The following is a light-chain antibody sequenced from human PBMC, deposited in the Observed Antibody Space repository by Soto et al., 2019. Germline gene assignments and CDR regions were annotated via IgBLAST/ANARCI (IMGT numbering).Light chain of an antibody. Sequence: EIVLTQSPATLSLSPGERATLSCRASQSVNDYLTWYQQKPGQAPRLLIYNASNRATGIPARFSGSGSGTDFTLTISSLEPEDFAVYYCQQRTNWRLTFGGGTKVEIK. V-gene: IGKV3-11*01. CDR1: QSVNDY. J-gene: IGKJ4*01. CDR3: QQRTNWRLT. CDR2: NAS.